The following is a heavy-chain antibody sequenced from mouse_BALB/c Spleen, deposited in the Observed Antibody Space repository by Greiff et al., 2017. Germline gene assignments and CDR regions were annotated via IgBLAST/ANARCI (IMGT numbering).Heavy chain of an antibody. D-gene: IGHD1-1*01. Sequence: EVQLQQSGTVLARPGASVKMSCKASGYTFTSYWMHWVKQRPGQGLEWIGAIYPGNSDTSYNQKFKGKAKLTAVTSTSTAYMELSSLTNEDSAVYYCTRSVHYYGSRDYYAMDYWGQGTSVTVSS. CDR1: GYTFTSYW. J-gene: IGHJ4*01. CDR2: IYPGNSDT. V-gene: IGHV1-5*01. CDR3: TRSVHYYGSRDYYAMDY.